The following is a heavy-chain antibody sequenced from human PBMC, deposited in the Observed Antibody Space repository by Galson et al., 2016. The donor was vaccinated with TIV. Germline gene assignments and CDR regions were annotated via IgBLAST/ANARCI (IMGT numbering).Heavy chain of an antibody. CDR2: VSASGLST. V-gene: IGHV3-23*01. J-gene: IGHJ4*02. D-gene: IGHD2-15*01. CDR3: AKDLVWVVAGGGYLDS. CDR1: GFTFNRYA. Sequence: SLRLSCAASGFTFNRYAMTWVRQAPGKGLEWVSTVSASGLSTYYTDSVKGRFTVSRDNSKNTLYLQMNSLGAEDTAVYYWAKDLVWVVAGGGYLDSWGQGTLVTVSS.